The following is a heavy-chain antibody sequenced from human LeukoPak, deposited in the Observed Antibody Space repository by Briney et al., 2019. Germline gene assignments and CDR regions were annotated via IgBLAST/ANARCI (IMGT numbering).Heavy chain of an antibody. J-gene: IGHJ6*03. CDR2: INHSGST. V-gene: IGHV4-34*01. Sequence: PSETLSLTCAVYGGSFSGYYWSWIRQPPGKGLEWIGEINHSGSTNYNPSLKSRVTISVDTSKNQFSLKLSSVTAADTAVYYCAREGPLLLRRYYYYTDVWGKGTTVTVSS. CDR1: GGSFSGYY. CDR3: AREGPLLLRRYYYYTDV.